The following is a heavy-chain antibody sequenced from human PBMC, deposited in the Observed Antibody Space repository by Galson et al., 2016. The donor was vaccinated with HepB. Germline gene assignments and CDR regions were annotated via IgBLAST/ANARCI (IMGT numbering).Heavy chain of an antibody. CDR3: TGGSYFDY. CDR1: GFTFSSYW. V-gene: IGHV3-7*04. Sequence: SLRLSCAASGFTFSSYWMNWVRQAPGKGLEWVANIKLDGSEKNYEDSVKGRFTISRDNAKNSLYLQMNSLRAEDTAVYYCTGGSYFDYWGQGILVTVSS. J-gene: IGHJ4*02. CDR2: IKLDGSEK. D-gene: IGHD3-10*01.